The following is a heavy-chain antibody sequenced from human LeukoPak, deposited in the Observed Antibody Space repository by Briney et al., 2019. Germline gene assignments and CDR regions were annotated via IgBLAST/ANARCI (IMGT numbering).Heavy chain of an antibody. V-gene: IGHV1-2*02. CDR1: GYTFTGYY. J-gene: IGHJ6*03. CDR2: INPNSGGT. D-gene: IGHD2-21*02. Sequence: ASVKVSCKASGYTFTGYYMHWVRQAPGQGLEWMGWINPNSGGTNYAQKFQGRVTMTRDTSISTAYMELSRLRSDDTAVYYCARVLGEYCGGDCSPQSYYYYMDVWGKGTTVTVSS. CDR3: ARVLGEYCGGDCSPQSYYYYMDV.